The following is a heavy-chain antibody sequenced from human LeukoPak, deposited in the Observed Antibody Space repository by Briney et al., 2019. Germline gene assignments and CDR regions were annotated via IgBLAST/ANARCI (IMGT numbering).Heavy chain of an antibody. Sequence: PGGSLRLSCAASGFTFSSYWMSWVRQAPGKGLEWVANIKQDGSEKYYVDSVKGRFTISRDNAKNSLYLQMNSLRAEDTAVYYCARDSQGDDYFLVSTHWGQGTLVTVSS. D-gene: IGHD5-12*01. V-gene: IGHV3-7*01. CDR3: ARDSQGDDYFLVSTH. J-gene: IGHJ4*02. CDR2: IKQDGSEK. CDR1: GFTFSSYW.